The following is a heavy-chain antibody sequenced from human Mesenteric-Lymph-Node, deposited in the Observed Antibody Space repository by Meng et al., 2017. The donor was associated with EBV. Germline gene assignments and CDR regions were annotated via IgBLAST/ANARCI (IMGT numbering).Heavy chain of an antibody. D-gene: IGHD3-16*02. Sequence: QVPLPQWGAGLLKPSETLSLTCAVYGGSFSSYYWSWIRQPPGKGLEWIGEISHSGSTNYNPSLKSRVTISVDTSKNQFSLKLSSVTAADTAVYYCAKGPLLGGELSLEDYWGQGTLVTVSS. V-gene: IGHV4-34*01. CDR1: GGSFSSYY. J-gene: IGHJ4*02. CDR2: ISHSGST. CDR3: AKGPLLGGELSLEDY.